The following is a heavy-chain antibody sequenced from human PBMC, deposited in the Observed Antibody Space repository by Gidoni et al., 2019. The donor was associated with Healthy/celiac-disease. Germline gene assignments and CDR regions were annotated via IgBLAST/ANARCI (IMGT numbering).Heavy chain of an antibody. V-gene: IGHV4-34*01. J-gene: IGHJ4*02. CDR2: INHSGST. CDR3: ARNPLVRRFDY. CDR1: GGSFSGYY. Sequence: QVQLQQWGAGLLKPSETLSLTCAVYGGSFSGYYWSWIRQPPGNGLEWIGEINHSGSTNYNPSLKSRVTISVDTSKNQFSLKLSSVTAADTAVYYCARNPLVRRFDYWGQGTLVTVSS. D-gene: IGHD3-10*01.